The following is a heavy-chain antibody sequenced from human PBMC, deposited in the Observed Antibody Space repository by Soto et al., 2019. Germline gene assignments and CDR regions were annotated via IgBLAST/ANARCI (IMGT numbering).Heavy chain of an antibody. Sequence: EVQLVESGGGLIQPGGSLRLSCAVSGFTVSNNYMSWVRQAPGKGLEGVSVIYSGGYTAYGDSVKGRFTISRAKNTLYLQKNSRRAHHRGVYYRGARPGGGGYWGQGTLVTVSS. D-gene: IGHD3-10*01. CDR1: GFTVSNNY. V-gene: IGHV3-53*01. CDR3: GARPGGGGY. J-gene: IGHJ4*02. CDR2: IYSGGYT.